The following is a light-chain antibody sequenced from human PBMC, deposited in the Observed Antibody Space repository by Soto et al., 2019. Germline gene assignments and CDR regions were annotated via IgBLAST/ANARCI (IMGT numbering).Light chain of an antibody. CDR3: RQYGSSPSYT. CDR2: GAS. Sequence: EIVLTQSPGTLSLSPGERATLSCRASQSLSSYLAWYQQKPGQAPRLLIYGASSRATGIPDRISGSGSGTDFTLTISRLEPEDFAVYYCRQYGSSPSYTCGQGTKLEIK. V-gene: IGKV3-20*01. CDR1: QSLSSY. J-gene: IGKJ2*01.